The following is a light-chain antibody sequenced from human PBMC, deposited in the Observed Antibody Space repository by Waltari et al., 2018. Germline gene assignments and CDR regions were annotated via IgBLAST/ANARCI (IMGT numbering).Light chain of an antibody. CDR1: QTISNNY. CDR3: QQFGGSPKYT. V-gene: IGKV3-20*01. Sequence: EIVLTQYPGTLSLSPGERATLSCRASQTISNNYLAWYQAKPGQAPRLLIYAVSHRATGIPDSFSGGGSGTDFTLTISRLEPEDFAVYYCQQFGGSPKYTFGQGTKLEIK. J-gene: IGKJ2*01. CDR2: AVS.